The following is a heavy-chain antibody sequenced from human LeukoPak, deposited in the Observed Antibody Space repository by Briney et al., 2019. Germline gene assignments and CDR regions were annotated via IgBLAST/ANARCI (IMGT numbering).Heavy chain of an antibody. J-gene: IGHJ4*02. CDR1: GFTFDDYG. Sequence: GGSLRLSCADSGFTFDDYGMSWVRQAPGKGMEWVSGINWNGGSTGYADSVKGRFTISRDNAKNSLYLQMNSLRAEDTALYYCARMYYYDSSGSDYWGQGTLVTVSS. V-gene: IGHV3-20*04. CDR2: INWNGGST. CDR3: ARMYYYDSSGSDY. D-gene: IGHD3-22*01.